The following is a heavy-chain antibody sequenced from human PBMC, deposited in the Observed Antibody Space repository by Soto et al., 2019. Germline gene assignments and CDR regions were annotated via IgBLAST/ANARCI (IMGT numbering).Heavy chain of an antibody. V-gene: IGHV3-23*01. CDR3: AQEEWRGGAYHY. CDR1: GFSFGYYP. Sequence: EVQLLESGGGLVEPGGSLRLSCAASGFSFGYYPMGWVRQAPGKGLEWIAHIGASGDRTFYPDSVEGRFTISRDNSKNTLYLQMNSLGVEETAVSHCAQEEWRGGAYHYWGQGTLVTVSS. J-gene: IGHJ4*02. CDR2: IGASGDRT. D-gene: IGHD3-3*01.